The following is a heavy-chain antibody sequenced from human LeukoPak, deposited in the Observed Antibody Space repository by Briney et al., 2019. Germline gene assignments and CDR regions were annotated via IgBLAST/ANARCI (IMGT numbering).Heavy chain of an antibody. CDR3: ARRAAAGHFDY. D-gene: IGHD6-13*01. CDR1: GVSMSRYY. Sequence: SETLSLTCSVSGVSMSRYYWSWIRQSPGKGLEWIGAIHYSGSTNYNPSLKSRVTISVDTSKNQFSLKLTSVTGADTAVYYCARRAAAGHFDYWGQGTLVTVSS. V-gene: IGHV4-59*01. CDR2: IHYSGST. J-gene: IGHJ4*02.